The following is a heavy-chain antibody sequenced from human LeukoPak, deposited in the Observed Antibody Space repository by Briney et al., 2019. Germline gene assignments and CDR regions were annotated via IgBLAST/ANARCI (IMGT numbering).Heavy chain of an antibody. CDR3: ARVAGTTSDY. D-gene: IGHD1-1*01. Sequence: GASVKVSCKASGYTFTSYGITWVRQAPGQGLEWMGRISAYNGNTNFAQQLQGRVTLTTDTSTTTAYMELRSLRSDDTAVYYCARVAGTTSDYWGQGTLVTVSS. CDR2: ISAYNGNT. CDR1: GYTFTSYG. V-gene: IGHV1-18*04. J-gene: IGHJ4*02.